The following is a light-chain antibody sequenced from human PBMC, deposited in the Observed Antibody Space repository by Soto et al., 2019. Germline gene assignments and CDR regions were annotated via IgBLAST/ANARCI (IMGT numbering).Light chain of an antibody. CDR3: MQALQTPIT. J-gene: IGKJ5*01. CDR1: QSLLHSNGYNY. Sequence: DIVMTQSPLSLPVTPGEPASISCRSSQSLLHSNGYNYLDWYLQKPGQSPQLLIYLGSNRASGVPDMFSGSGSGTDFTLKISRVEAEDVGVYYCMQALQTPITFGQGTRLELK. CDR2: LGS. V-gene: IGKV2-28*01.